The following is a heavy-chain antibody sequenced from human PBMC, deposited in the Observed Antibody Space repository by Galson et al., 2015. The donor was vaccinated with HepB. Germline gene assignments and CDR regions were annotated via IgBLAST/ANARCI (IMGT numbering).Heavy chain of an antibody. D-gene: IGHD6-13*01. V-gene: IGHV3-30*18. CDR2: ISYDGSNK. CDR3: AKDGDSSSWYGYYYYYMDV. Sequence: SLRLSCAASGFTFSSYGMHWVRQAPGKGLEWVAVISYDGSNKYYADSVKGRFTISRDNSKNTLYLQMNSLRAEDTAVYYCAKDGDSSSWYGYYYYYMDVWGKGTTVTVSS. J-gene: IGHJ6*03. CDR1: GFTFSSYG.